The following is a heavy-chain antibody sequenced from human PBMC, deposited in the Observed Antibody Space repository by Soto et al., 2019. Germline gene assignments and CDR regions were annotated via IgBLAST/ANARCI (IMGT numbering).Heavy chain of an antibody. Sequence: ASVKVSCKASGYTFTSYDINWVRQATGQGLEWMGWMNPNSGNTGYAQKFQGRVTMTRNTSISTAYMELSSLRSEDTAVYYCARAAVGITMVRGVIITHPNWFDPWGQGTLVTVSS. CDR1: GYTFTSYD. CDR2: MNPNSGNT. J-gene: IGHJ5*02. CDR3: ARAAVGITMVRGVIITHPNWFDP. D-gene: IGHD3-10*01. V-gene: IGHV1-8*01.